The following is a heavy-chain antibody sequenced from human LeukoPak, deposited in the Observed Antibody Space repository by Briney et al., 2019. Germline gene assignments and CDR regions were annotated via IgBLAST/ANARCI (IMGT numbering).Heavy chain of an antibody. CDR3: ARLRDSSGWYFFFDY. J-gene: IGHJ4*02. V-gene: IGHV4-59*08. CDR1: GGSISSYY. D-gene: IGHD6-19*01. Sequence: SETLSLTCTVSGGSISSYYWSWIRQPPGKGLEWMGYIYYSGSTNYNPSLKSRVTISVDTSKNQFSLKLTSVTAADTAVYYCARLRDSSGWYFFFDYWGQGTLVTVSS. CDR2: IYYSGST.